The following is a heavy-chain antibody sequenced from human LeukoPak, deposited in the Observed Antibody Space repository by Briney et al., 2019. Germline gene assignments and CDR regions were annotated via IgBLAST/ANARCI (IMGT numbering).Heavy chain of an antibody. J-gene: IGHJ3*02. V-gene: IGHV3-66*02. CDR1: GFTVSSNY. D-gene: IGHD2-15*01. CDR3: ARRPKGSAFDI. CDR2: IYSGGST. Sequence: PGGSLGLSCAASGFTVSSNYMSWVRQAPGKGLEWVSVIYSGGSTYYADSVKGRFTISRDNSKNTLYLQMNSLRAEDTAVYYCARRPKGSAFDIWGQGTMVTVSS.